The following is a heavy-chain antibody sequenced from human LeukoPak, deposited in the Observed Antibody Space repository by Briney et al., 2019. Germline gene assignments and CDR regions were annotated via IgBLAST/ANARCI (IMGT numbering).Heavy chain of an antibody. Sequence: ASVKVSCKASGYTFTVYYMHWVRQAPGQGLEWMGWINPNSGGTNYAQKFQGRVTMTRDTSISTAYMEVSRLRSEDTAVYYCARALQDYYYYYMDVWGKGTTVTVSS. J-gene: IGHJ6*03. D-gene: IGHD3-16*02. V-gene: IGHV1-2*02. CDR3: ARALQDYYYYYMDV. CDR1: GYTFTVYY. CDR2: INPNSGGT.